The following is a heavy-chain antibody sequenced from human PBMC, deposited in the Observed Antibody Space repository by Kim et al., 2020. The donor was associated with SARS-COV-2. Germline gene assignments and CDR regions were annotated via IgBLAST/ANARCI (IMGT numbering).Heavy chain of an antibody. D-gene: IGHD5-18*01. CDR1: GFTFSSYW. CDR3: AREGYSYGYPYYYGMDV. V-gene: IGHV3-7*01. J-gene: IGHJ6*02. Sequence: GGSLRLSCAASGFTFSSYWMSWVRQAPGKGLEWVANIKEDGSEKYYVDSVKGRFTISRDNAKNSLYLQMNSLRAGDTAVYYCAREGYSYGYPYYYGMDVWGQGTTVTVSS. CDR2: IKEDGSEK.